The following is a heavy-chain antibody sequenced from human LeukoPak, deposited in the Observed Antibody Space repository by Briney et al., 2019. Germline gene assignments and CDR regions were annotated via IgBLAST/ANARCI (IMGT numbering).Heavy chain of an antibody. V-gene: IGHV1-46*01. D-gene: IGHD2-2*01. Sequence: ASVKVSCKASGGTFISYAISWVRQAPGQGLEWMGIINPSGGSTSYAQKFQGRVTMTRDTSTSTVYMELSSLRSEDTAVYYCARDLATVVVPAAIWDYYYYGMDVWGQGTTVTVSS. CDR3: ARDLATVVVPAAIWDYYYYGMDV. J-gene: IGHJ6*02. CDR1: GGTFISYA. CDR2: INPSGGST.